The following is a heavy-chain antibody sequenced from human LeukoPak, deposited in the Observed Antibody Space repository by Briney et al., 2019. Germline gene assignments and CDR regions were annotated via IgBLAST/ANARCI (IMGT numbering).Heavy chain of an antibody. V-gene: IGHV3-9*01. CDR1: GFTFDDYA. CDR2: ISWNSGSI. CDR3: AKGLLGYRSGGSCYSDYFDY. Sequence: GGSLRLSCAASGFTFDDYAMHWVRQAPGKGLEWVSGISWNSGSIGYADSVKGRFTISRDNAKNSLYLQMNSLRAEDTALYYCAKGLLGYRSGGSCYSDYFDYWGQGTLVTVSS. D-gene: IGHD2-15*01. J-gene: IGHJ4*02.